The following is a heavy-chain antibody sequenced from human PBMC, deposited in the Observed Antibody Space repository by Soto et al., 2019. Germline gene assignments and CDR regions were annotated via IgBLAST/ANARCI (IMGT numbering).Heavy chain of an antibody. Sequence: SETLSLTCAVYGGSFSGYYWSWIRQPPGKGLEWIGEINHSGSTNYKPSLKSRVTISVDTSKNQFSLQLASVTVADTALYYCAASFGNAWYTYWGQGTHGTVS. V-gene: IGHV4-34*01. J-gene: IGHJ4*02. D-gene: IGHD3-16*01. CDR1: GGSFSGYY. CDR3: AASFGNAWYTY. CDR2: INHSGST.